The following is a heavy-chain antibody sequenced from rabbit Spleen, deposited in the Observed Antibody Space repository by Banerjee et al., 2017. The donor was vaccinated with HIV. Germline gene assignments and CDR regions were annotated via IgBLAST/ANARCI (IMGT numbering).Heavy chain of an antibody. Sequence: QQLVESGGGLVKPGASLTLTCKASGFDFSSGYDMCWVRQAPGKGLEWVGCIFTGNVKTYYASWAKGRFTISKTSSTTVTLQMTSLTDADTATYFCARYSGGWGWTRLDLWGQGTLVTVS. CDR1: GFDFSSGYD. CDR3: ARYSGGWGWTRLDL. J-gene: IGHJ3*01. D-gene: IGHD4-1*01. CDR2: IFTGNVKT. V-gene: IGHV1S40*01.